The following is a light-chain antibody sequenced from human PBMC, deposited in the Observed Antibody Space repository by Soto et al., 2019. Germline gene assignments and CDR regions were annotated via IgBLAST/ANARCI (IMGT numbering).Light chain of an antibody. CDR2: WAS. J-gene: IGKJ2*01. V-gene: IGKV4-1*01. CDR3: QQYYSTPYT. Sequence: DIVMTQSPDSLAVSLGERATINCKSSQSVLYSSNNKNYLAWHQQKPGQPPKLLIYWASTRESGVPDRFSGSGSGTDFTLTISSLQAEDVAVYYCQQYYSTPYTFGQGTNLEIQ. CDR1: QSVLYSSNNKNY.